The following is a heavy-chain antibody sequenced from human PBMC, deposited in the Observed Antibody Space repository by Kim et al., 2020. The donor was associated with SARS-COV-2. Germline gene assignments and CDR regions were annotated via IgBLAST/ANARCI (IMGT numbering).Heavy chain of an antibody. D-gene: IGHD3-9*01. Sequence: GGSLRLSCAASGFTFSNAWMSWVRQAPGKGMEWVGRIKSKTDGGTTDYAAPVKGRFTISRDDSKNTLYLQMNSLKTEDTAVYYCTTAQAIFSGGGYYGMDVWGQGTTVTVSS. CDR3: TTAQAIFSGGGYYGMDV. CDR2: IKSKTDGGTT. J-gene: IGHJ6*02. CDR1: GFTFSNAW. V-gene: IGHV3-15*01.